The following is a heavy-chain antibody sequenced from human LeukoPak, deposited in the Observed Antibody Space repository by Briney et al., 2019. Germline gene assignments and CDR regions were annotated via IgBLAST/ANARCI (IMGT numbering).Heavy chain of an antibody. D-gene: IGHD3-22*01. Sequence: ASVKVSCKASGGTFSSYAISWVRQAPGQGLEWMGGIIPIFGTANYAQKFQGRVTITTDESTSTAYMELSSLRSEDTAVYYCARTSGYYDSNNWFDPWGQGTLVTVSS. CDR1: GGTFSSYA. CDR2: IIPIFGTA. V-gene: IGHV1-69*05. CDR3: ARTSGYYDSNNWFDP. J-gene: IGHJ5*02.